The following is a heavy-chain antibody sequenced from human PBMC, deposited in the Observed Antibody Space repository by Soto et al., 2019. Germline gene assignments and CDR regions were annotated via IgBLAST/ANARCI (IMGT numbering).Heavy chain of an antibody. Sequence: QVQLVESGGGVVQPGRSLRLSCAASGFTFSSYGMHWVRQAPGKGLEWVAVISYDGSNKYYADSVKGRFTISRDNSKNTLHLQMNSLRAEDTAVYYCANGIAAAGVVDYWGQGTLVTVSS. V-gene: IGHV3-30*18. CDR2: ISYDGSNK. CDR1: GFTFSSYG. CDR3: ANGIAAAGVVDY. D-gene: IGHD6-13*01. J-gene: IGHJ4*02.